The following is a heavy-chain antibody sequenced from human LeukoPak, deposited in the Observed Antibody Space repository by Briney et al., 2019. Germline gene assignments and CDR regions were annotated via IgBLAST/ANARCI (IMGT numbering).Heavy chain of an antibody. J-gene: IGHJ6*03. CDR1: GGSISSYY. CDR3: ARGPLRIGLYYYMDV. CDR2: IYYSGNT. Sequence: SETLSLTCTVSGGSISSYYWSWIRQPPGKGLEWIGYIYYSGNTNYNPSLKSRVTISVDTSKNQFSLRLSSVTAADTAVYYCARGPLRIGLYYYMDVWGKGTTVTISS. V-gene: IGHV4-59*01. D-gene: IGHD4-17*01.